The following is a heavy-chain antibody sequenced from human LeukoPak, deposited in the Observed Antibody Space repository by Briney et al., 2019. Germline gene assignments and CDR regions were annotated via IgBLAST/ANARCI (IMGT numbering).Heavy chain of an antibody. V-gene: IGHV1-8*01. J-gene: IGHJ4*02. CDR1: GYTFTSYD. CDR3: ARGYRWGYGYRIWKLSHFDY. D-gene: IGHD2-2*03. CDR2: MNPNSGNT. Sequence: ASVKVSCKASGYTFTSYDINWVRQATGQGLEWMGWMNPNSGNTGYAQKLQGRVTMTRNTSISTAYMELSSLRSEDTAVYYCARGYRWGYGYRIWKLSHFDYWGQGTRVTVSS.